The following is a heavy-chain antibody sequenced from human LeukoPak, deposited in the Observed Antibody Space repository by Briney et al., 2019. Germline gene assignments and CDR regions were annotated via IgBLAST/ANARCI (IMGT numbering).Heavy chain of an antibody. D-gene: IGHD1-26*01. V-gene: IGHV3-7*01. CDR2: IKQAGNEK. CDR3: AREGWEMTRFDY. J-gene: IGHJ4*02. CDR1: AFTFSDFW. Sequence: GGSLRLSCEASAFTFSDFWISWVRQTPGKGLEWVANIKQAGNEKHYVDSVKGRFTISRDNAKNPLYLQMNSLRVEDTAVYYCAREGWEMTRFDYWGQGTLVTVSP.